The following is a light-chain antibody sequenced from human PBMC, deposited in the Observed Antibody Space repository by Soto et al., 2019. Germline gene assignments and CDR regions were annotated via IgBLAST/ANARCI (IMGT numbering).Light chain of an antibody. V-gene: IGLV2-23*02. Sequence: QSALTQPASVSESPGQSITISCTGTSSDVGTYTLVSWYQQHPGKAPKLVIYEVNKRPAGVSKRFSGSKSGDTASLTISGLQAEDEADYYCSSYAGAITFYVFGTGTKLTVL. CDR3: SSYAGAITFYV. J-gene: IGLJ1*01. CDR2: EVN. CDR1: SSDVGTYTL.